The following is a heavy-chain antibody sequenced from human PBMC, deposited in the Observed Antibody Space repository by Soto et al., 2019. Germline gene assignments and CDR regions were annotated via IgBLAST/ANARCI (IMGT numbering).Heavy chain of an antibody. CDR2: IYHSGST. CDR1: GGSISSGGYS. D-gene: IGHD5-18*01. Sequence: SETLSLTGAVSGGSISSGGYSWSWIRQPPGKGLEWIGYIYHSGSTYYNPSLKSRVTISVDRSKNQFSLKLSSVTAADTAVYYCARSGYSYGHDYWGQGTLVTVSS. J-gene: IGHJ4*02. CDR3: ARSGYSYGHDY. V-gene: IGHV4-30-2*01.